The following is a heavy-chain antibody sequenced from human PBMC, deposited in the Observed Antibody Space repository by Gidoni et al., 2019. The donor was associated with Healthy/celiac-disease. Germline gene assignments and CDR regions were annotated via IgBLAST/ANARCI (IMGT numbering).Heavy chain of an antibody. CDR1: GYTLTELS. D-gene: IGHD3-22*01. Sequence: QVQLVQSGAEVKKPGASVKVSCKVSGYTLTELSMHWVRQAPGKGLEWMGGFDPEDGETIYAQKFQGRVTMTEDTSTDTAYMELSSLRSEDTAVYYCATAAPYYYDSSGYYPKYFQHWGQGTLVTVSS. CDR2: FDPEDGET. J-gene: IGHJ1*01. V-gene: IGHV1-24*01. CDR3: ATAAPYYYDSSGYYPKYFQH.